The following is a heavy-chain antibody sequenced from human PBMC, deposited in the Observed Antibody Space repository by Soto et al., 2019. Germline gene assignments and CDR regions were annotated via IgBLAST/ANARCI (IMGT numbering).Heavy chain of an antibody. Sequence: ASVKVSCKASGGTFSSYAISWVRQAPGQGLEWMGGIIPIFGTANYAQKFQGRVTITADKSTSTAYMELSSLRSEDTAVYYCARDPIQLERLNGMDVWGQGTTVTVS. CDR3: ARDPIQLERLNGMDV. V-gene: IGHV1-69*06. CDR2: IIPIFGTA. CDR1: GGTFSSYA. D-gene: IGHD1-1*01. J-gene: IGHJ6*02.